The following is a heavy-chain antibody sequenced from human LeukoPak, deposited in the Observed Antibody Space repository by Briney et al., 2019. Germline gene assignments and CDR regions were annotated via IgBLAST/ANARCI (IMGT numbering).Heavy chain of an antibody. CDR1: GFTVSSNY. Sequence: GGSLRLSCAASGFTVSSNYMSWVRQAPGQGLEWVSVIYSGGSTYYADSVKGRFTISRDNSKNTLYLQMNSLRAEDTAVYYCAREAVLGGFDPWGQGTLVTVSS. CDR2: IYSGGST. J-gene: IGHJ5*02. CDR3: AREAVLGGFDP. D-gene: IGHD2-15*01. V-gene: IGHV3-53*01.